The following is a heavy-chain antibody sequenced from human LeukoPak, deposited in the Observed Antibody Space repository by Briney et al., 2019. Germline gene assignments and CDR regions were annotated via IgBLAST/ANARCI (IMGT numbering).Heavy chain of an antibody. CDR2: ISGSSLTT. D-gene: IGHD3-22*01. Sequence: GGSLRLSCAASGFTFRSNAMNWVRQAPGKGLEWVSGISGSSLTTYYADSVKGRFTISRDNSKNTLYLQMNSLRAEDTAVYYCAKACITMIVVVIPDAFDIWGQGTMVTVSS. CDR3: AKACITMIVVVIPDAFDI. J-gene: IGHJ3*02. CDR1: GFTFRSNA. V-gene: IGHV3-23*01.